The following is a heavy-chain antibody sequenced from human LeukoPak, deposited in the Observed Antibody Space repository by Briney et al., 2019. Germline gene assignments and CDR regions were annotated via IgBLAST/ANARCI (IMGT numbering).Heavy chain of an antibody. J-gene: IGHJ6*04. D-gene: IGHD2/OR15-2a*01. CDR1: GFAFRNYA. Sequence: GGSLRLSCAASGFAFRNYAMHWVRQAPGKGLEWVAVISFDEREKHYVDSVKGRFTIFRENSKNTLYLQMNSLRSEDTGVYYCAKDPRGLGNSGDYSPDFYTPDYSYYWMDVWGKGTTVIVSS. CDR3: AKDPRGLGNSGDYSPDFYTPDYSYYWMDV. CDR2: ISFDEREK. V-gene: IGHV3-30*18.